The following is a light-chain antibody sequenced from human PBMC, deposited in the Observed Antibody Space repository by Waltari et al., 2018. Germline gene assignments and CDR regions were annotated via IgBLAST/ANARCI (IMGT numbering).Light chain of an antibody. V-gene: IGKV1-39*01. Sequence: DIHMTQSPSSLSASVGDRVTITCRASQSISTYLNWYQQIPGKAPKLLIYVASSLQSGVPSRFSGSGSGTEFTLTISSLQPEDSATYYCQRSFSTPVTFGQGTKLEIK. CDR2: VAS. CDR1: QSISTY. CDR3: QRSFSTPVT. J-gene: IGKJ2*01.